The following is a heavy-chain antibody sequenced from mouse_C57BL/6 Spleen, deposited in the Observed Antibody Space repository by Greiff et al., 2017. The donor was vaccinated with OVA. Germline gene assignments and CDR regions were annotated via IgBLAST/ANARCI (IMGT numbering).Heavy chain of an antibody. CDR3: ARRYGSKYYFDY. Sequence: QVQLQQPWAELVRPGTSVKLSCKASGYTFTSYWMHWVKQRPGQGLEWIGVIDPSDSYTNYNQKFKGKATLTVDTSSSTAYMQLSSLTSEDSAVYYCARRYGSKYYFDYWGQGTTLTVSS. J-gene: IGHJ2*01. CDR2: IDPSDSYT. CDR1: GYTFTSYW. V-gene: IGHV1-59*01. D-gene: IGHD1-1*01.